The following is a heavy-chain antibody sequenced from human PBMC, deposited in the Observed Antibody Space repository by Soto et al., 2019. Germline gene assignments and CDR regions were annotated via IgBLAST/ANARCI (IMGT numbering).Heavy chain of an antibody. V-gene: IGHV4-59*01. CDR3: ARGPQSSSWPFDY. D-gene: IGHD6-13*01. CDR1: GGSISSYY. CDR2: IYYSGST. Sequence: QVHLQESGPGLVKPSETLSLTCTVSGGSISSYYWSWIRQPPGKGLEWIGYIYYSGSTNYNPSLKRRVTISVDTSKNQFSLKLSSVTAADTAVYYCARGPQSSSWPFDYWGQGTLVTVSS. J-gene: IGHJ4*02.